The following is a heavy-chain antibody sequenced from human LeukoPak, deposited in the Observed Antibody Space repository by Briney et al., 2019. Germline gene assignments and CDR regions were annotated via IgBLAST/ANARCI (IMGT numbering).Heavy chain of an antibody. D-gene: IGHD6-13*01. J-gene: IGHJ6*03. CDR2: IYPGDSDI. CDR1: GYSFTIYW. V-gene: IGHV5-51*01. Sequence: GESLKISCKGSGYSFTIYWIGWARQMPGKGLEWMGIIYPGDSDIRYSPSFQGRVTISADKSISTAYLQWSSLKASDTAMYYCARLMKVSQMGGIAATGTHYYYYYYMDVWGKGTTVTISS. CDR3: ARLMKVSQMGGIAATGTHYYYYYYMDV.